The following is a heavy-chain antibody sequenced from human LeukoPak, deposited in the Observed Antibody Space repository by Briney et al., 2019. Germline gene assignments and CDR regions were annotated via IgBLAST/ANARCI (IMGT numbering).Heavy chain of an antibody. CDR3: ARVGDWNDLVY. CDR2: IYYSGST. CDR1: GGSISGYY. D-gene: IGHD1-1*01. V-gene: IGHV4-59*01. J-gene: IGHJ4*02. Sequence: SETLSLTCTVSGGSISGYYCSWIRQPPGKGLEWIGYIYYSGSTNYNPSLKSQVTISLATSKSQCSLKLRSVTAADTAVYYCARVGDWNDLVYWGQGTLVTVSS.